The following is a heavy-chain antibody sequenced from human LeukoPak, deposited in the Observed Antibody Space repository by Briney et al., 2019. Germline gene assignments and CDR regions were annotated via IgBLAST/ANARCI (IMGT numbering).Heavy chain of an antibody. J-gene: IGHJ3*02. CDR2: IWYDGSNK. CDR1: GFTFGSYG. Sequence: GGSLRLSCAASGFTFGSYGMHWVRQAPGKGLEWVAIIWYDGSNKYYADSVKGRFTISRDTSKNTLYLQMDSLRAEDTAVYYCASGDTTGYSGNAFNIWGQGTMVTVSS. CDR3: ASGDTTGYSGNAFNI. D-gene: IGHD3-22*01. V-gene: IGHV3-33*03.